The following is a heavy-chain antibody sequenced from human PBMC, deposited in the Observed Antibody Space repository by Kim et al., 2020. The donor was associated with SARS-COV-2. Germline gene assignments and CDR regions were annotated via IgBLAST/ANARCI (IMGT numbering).Heavy chain of an antibody. J-gene: IGHJ3*02. V-gene: IGHV4-4*02. CDR1: GGSISSSNW. Sequence: SETLSLTCAVSGGSISSSNWWSWVRQPPGKGLEWIGEIYHSGSTNYNPSLKSRVTISVDKSKNQFSLKLSSVTAADTAVYYCARLQYEGSYSGAAFDIWGQGTMVTVSS. D-gene: IGHD1-26*01. CDR3: ARLQYEGSYSGAAFDI. CDR2: IYHSGST.